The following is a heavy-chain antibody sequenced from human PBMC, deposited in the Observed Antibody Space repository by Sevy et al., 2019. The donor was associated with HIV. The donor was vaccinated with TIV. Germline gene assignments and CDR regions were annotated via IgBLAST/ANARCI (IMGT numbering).Heavy chain of an antibody. Sequence: SETLSLTCTVSGGSISNYYWNWIRQPPGKGLEWIGDIYYSGSPNYNPSPKSRVTKSVETSGNQFSLKLRSMTAADTAVYYCAGRGYDSSGYYNAFDIWGQGTMVTVSS. V-gene: IGHV4-59*01. CDR2: IYYSGSP. J-gene: IGHJ3*02. CDR1: GGSISNYY. CDR3: AGRGYDSSGYYNAFDI. D-gene: IGHD3-22*01.